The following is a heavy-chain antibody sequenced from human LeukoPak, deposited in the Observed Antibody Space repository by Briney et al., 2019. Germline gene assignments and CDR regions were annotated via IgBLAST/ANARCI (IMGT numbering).Heavy chain of an antibody. CDR1: GYTFTSYA. D-gene: IGHD3-10*01. Sequence: ASVKVSCKASGYTFTSYAMNWVRQAPGQGLEWMGWINTNTGNPTYAQGFTGRFVFSLDTSVSTAYLKISSLKAEDTAVYYCARARRTAVSSRGVDNWFDPWGQGTLVTVSS. V-gene: IGHV7-4-1*02. J-gene: IGHJ5*02. CDR3: ARARRTAVSSRGVDNWFDP. CDR2: INTNTGNP.